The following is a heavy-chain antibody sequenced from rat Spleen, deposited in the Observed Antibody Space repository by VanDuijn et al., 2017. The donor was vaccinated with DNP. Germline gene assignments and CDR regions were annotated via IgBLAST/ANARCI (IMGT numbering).Heavy chain of an antibody. CDR3: ARWTYYFDY. CDR1: GYSITNNY. J-gene: IGHJ2*01. V-gene: IGHV3-1*01. Sequence: EVQLQESGPGLVKPSQSLSLTCSVTGYSITNNYGGWIRKFPGNKMEWTGHISYSGYTTYNPSLKSRISITRDTSKNHFFLQLNSVTTEDTATYYCARWTYYFDYWGQGVMVTVSS. CDR2: ISYSGYT.